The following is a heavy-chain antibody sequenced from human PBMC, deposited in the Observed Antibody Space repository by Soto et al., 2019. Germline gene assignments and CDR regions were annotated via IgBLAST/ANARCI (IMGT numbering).Heavy chain of an antibody. CDR3: ARGLIVMLAGIEELINSHFDS. Sequence: SETLSLTCTVSDASINSGGYYWSWIRQHPGKGLEWIGFIYYSGTTYYNPSLKSRVTTSVDTSKNQFSLRLSSVTAADTAVYYCARGLIVMLAGIEELINSHFDSWGQGALVTVSS. V-gene: IGHV4-31*03. CDR1: DASINSGGYY. D-gene: IGHD2-21*02. J-gene: IGHJ4*02. CDR2: IYYSGTT.